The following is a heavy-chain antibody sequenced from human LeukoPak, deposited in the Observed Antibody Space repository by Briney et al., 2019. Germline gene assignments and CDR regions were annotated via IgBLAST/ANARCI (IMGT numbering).Heavy chain of an antibody. V-gene: IGHV4-4*02. D-gene: IGHD3-16*02. J-gene: IGHJ4*02. CDR2: IYHSGST. CDR3: ARGWDDYVWGSYRYRYFDY. Sequence: SETLSLTCAVSGGSISSSNWWSWVRQPPGKGLEWIGEIYHSGSTNYNPSLKSRVTISVDKSKNQFSLKLSSVTAADTAVYYCARGWDDYVWGSYRYRYFDYWGQGTLVTVSS. CDR1: GGSISSSNW.